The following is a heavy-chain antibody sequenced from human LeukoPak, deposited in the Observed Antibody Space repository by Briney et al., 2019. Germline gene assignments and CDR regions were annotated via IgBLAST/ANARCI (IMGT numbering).Heavy chain of an antibody. Sequence: PSETLSLTCTVSGGSISSYYWSWIRQPPGKGLEWIGYIYYSGSTNYNASLKSRVTISVDTSKNQFSLKLSSVTAADTAVYYCARRRTLGAFDIWGQGTMVTVSS. V-gene: IGHV4-59*08. J-gene: IGHJ3*02. CDR3: ARRRTLGAFDI. CDR2: IYYSGST. D-gene: IGHD1-14*01. CDR1: GGSISSYY.